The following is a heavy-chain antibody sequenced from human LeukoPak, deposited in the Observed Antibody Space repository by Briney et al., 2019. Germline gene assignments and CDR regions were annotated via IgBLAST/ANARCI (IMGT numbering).Heavy chain of an antibody. CDR2: INPNSGGT. D-gene: IGHD6-6*01. J-gene: IGHJ4*02. V-gene: IGHV1-2*06. CDR1: GYTFTGYY. Sequence: GASVKVSCKASGYTFTGYYMHWVRQAPGQGLEWMGRINPNSGGTNYAQKFQGRVTMTRDTSISTAYIELSRLRSDDTAVYYCARAPEYSSSYLIDYWGQGTLVTVSS. CDR3: ARAPEYSSSYLIDY.